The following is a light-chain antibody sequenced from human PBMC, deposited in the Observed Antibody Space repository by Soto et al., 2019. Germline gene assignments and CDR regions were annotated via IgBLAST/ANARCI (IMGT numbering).Light chain of an antibody. Sequence: IQLTQSPSSLSASVGDRVTITCRASQGISSYLAWYQQKPGKAPKLLIYAASTLQGGVPSRFSGSGSGTDFTLTISSLQPEDFATYHCQQFNTYPTFGGGTKVDIK. CDR3: QQFNTYPT. J-gene: IGKJ4*01. CDR2: AAS. V-gene: IGKV1-9*01. CDR1: QGISSY.